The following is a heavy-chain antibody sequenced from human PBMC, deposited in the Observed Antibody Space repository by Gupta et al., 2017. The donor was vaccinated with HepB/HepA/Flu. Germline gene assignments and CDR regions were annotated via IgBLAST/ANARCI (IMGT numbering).Heavy chain of an antibody. J-gene: IGHJ4*02. D-gene: IGHD6-13*01. CDR2: IKSKTDGGTT. CDR1: GFTFSNAW. CDR3: TTELPLYSSSWYGRVDY. Sequence: EVQLVESGGGLVKPGGSLRLSCAASGFTFSNAWMSWVRQAPGKGLEWVGRIKSKTDGGTTDYAAPVKGRFTISRDDSKNTLYLQMNSLKTEDTAVYYCTTELPLYSSSWYGRVDYWGQGTLVTVSS. V-gene: IGHV3-15*01.